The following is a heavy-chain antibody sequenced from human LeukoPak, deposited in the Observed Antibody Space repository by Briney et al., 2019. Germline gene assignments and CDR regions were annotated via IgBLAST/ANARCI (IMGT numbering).Heavy chain of an antibody. V-gene: IGHV3-7*01. CDR3: TRGLGEHGGVSDR. J-gene: IGHJ5*02. Sequence: GGSLGLSCAASGFIFTSNRMNWVRQAPGKGLEWVANIKHDGSEQIYVDSVKGRFTISRDNAKDSVYLQMNSLRAEDTAVYYCTRGLGEHGGVSDRWGQGTLVTVSS. CDR2: IKHDGSEQ. CDR1: GFIFTSNR. D-gene: IGHD3-16*01.